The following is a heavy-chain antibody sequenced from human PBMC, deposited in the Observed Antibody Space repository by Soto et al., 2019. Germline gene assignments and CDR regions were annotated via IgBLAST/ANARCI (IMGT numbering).Heavy chain of an antibody. CDR1: GFTVSSYW. Sequence: PGGSLRLSCAASGFTVSSYWMSWVRQAPGKGLEWVANIKQDGSEKYYVDSVKGRFTISRDNAKNSLYLQMNSLRAEDTAVYYCARSTTAYYYYYYGMDVWGQGTTVTVSS. V-gene: IGHV3-7*05. CDR3: ARSTTAYYYYYYGMDV. CDR2: IKQDGSEK. J-gene: IGHJ6*02. D-gene: IGHD4-4*01.